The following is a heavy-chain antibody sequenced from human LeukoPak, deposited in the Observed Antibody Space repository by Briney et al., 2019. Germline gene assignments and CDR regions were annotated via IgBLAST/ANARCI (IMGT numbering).Heavy chain of an antibody. Sequence: SETLSLTCAVYGGSFSGYYWSWIRQPPGKGLKWIGEINHSGSTNYNPSLKSRVTISVDTSKNQFSLKLSSVTAADTAVYYCASIPSVRDCSSTSCRLTDVWGQGTTVTVSS. V-gene: IGHV4-34*01. CDR3: ASIPSVRDCSSTSCRLTDV. J-gene: IGHJ6*02. D-gene: IGHD2-2*01. CDR2: INHSGST. CDR1: GGSFSGYY.